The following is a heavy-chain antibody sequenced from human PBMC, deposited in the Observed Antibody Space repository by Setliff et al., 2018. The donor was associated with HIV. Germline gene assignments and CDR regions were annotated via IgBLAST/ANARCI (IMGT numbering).Heavy chain of an antibody. CDR1: GGSISNNSYY. Sequence: SETLSLTCTVSGGSISNNSYYWGWVRQPPGKGLELIGNLFYNGNTYYNPSLKSRVTISVDTSKNQISLKLSSVTAADTAMYYCARRGYSYVERVYYYYMDVWGKGTTVTVSS. D-gene: IGHD5-18*01. J-gene: IGHJ6*03. CDR2: LFYNGNT. V-gene: IGHV4-39*07. CDR3: ARRGYSYVERVYYYYMDV.